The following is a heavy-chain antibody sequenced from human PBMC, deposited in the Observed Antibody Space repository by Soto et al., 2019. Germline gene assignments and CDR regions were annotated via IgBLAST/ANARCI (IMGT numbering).Heavy chain of an antibody. CDR1: GYTFASYA. CDR3: ARDPPPPDY. Sequence: QVQLVQSGAEVKKPGASVKVSCKASGYTFASYAISWMRQAPGQGLEWMGWISAYNGNTNYAQKLQGRTTMTTDTPTSTAHMALRSLRSDDTAVYYCARDPPPPDYWGQGTLVTVSS. CDR2: ISAYNGNT. J-gene: IGHJ4*02. V-gene: IGHV1-18*01.